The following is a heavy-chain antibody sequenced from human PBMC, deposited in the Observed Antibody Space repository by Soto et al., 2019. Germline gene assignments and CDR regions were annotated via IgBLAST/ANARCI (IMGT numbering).Heavy chain of an antibody. CDR3: ARDAINWNYVFAFDI. J-gene: IGHJ3*02. V-gene: IGHV1-18*01. Sequence: ASVKVSFKASGYTFTSYGISWVRQAPGQGLEWMGWISAYNGNTNYAQKLQGRVTMTTDTSTSTAYMELRSLRSDDTAVYYCARDAINWNYVFAFDIWGQGTMVTVSS. D-gene: IGHD1-7*01. CDR2: ISAYNGNT. CDR1: GYTFTSYG.